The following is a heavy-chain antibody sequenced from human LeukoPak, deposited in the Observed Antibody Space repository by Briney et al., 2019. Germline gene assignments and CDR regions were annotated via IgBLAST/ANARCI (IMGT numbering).Heavy chain of an antibody. J-gene: IGHJ6*02. CDR1: GFTFSSYA. Sequence: GGSLRLSCAASGFTFSSYAMHWVRQAPGKGLEWVAVISYDGSNKYYADSVKGRFTISRDNSKNTLYLQMNSLRAEDTAVYYCAKEDDILTGYSIYYGMDVWGQGTTVTVSS. CDR2: ISYDGSNK. CDR3: AKEDDILTGYSIYYGMDV. V-gene: IGHV3-30-3*01. D-gene: IGHD3-9*01.